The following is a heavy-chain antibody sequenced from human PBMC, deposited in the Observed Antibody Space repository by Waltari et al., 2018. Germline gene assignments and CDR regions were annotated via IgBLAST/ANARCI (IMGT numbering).Heavy chain of an antibody. Sequence: QVQLQESGPGLVKPSEPLSLTCAVSGYSFSSGYYWGWIRQPPGKGLEWIGSIYHSGSTYYNPSLKSRVTISVDTSKNQFSLKLSSVTAADTAVYYCASLDVRLRAHHDYWGQGTLVTVSS. V-gene: IGHV4-38-2*01. CDR3: ASLDVRLRAHHDY. D-gene: IGHD4-17*01. CDR2: IYHSGST. CDR1: GYSFSSGYY. J-gene: IGHJ4*02.